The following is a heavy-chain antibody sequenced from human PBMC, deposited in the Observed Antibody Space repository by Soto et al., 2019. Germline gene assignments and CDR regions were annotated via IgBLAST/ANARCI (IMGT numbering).Heavy chain of an antibody. J-gene: IGHJ6*02. V-gene: IGHV3-33*06. CDR2: LWFDGSNE. D-gene: IGHD3-10*01. Sequence: PGGSLRLSCAASGFPFSRYDMHWVRQAPGKGLEWVAVLWFDGSNEYYADSVQGRFTISRDNSKNTLYLQMDSLRAEGTAVYYCAKVLYASESFDSEEAPYGMDVWGQGTTVTVSS. CDR3: AKVLYASESFDSEEAPYGMDV. CDR1: GFPFSRYD.